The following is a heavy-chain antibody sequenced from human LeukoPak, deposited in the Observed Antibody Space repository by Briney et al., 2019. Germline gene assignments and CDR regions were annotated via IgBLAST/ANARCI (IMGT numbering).Heavy chain of an antibody. CDR2: ISYDGSNK. CDR1: GFTFSSYG. V-gene: IGHV3-30*18. Sequence: GGSLRLSCAASGFTFSSYGMHWVRQAPGKGLEWVAVISYDGSNKYYADSVKGRFTISRDNSKNTLYLQMNSLRAEDTAVYYCAKDYAGDHGDYDVSYFDYWGQGTLVTVSS. J-gene: IGHJ4*02. CDR3: AKDYAGDHGDYDVSYFDY. D-gene: IGHD4-17*01.